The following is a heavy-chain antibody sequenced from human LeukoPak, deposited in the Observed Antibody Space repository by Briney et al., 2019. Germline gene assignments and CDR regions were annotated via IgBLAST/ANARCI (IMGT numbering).Heavy chain of an antibody. CDR2: IIPIFGTA. CDR1: GGTFSSYA. V-gene: IGHV1-69*05. D-gene: IGHD6-6*01. J-gene: IGHJ6*03. Sequence: ASVKVSCKASGGTFSSYAISWVRQAPGQGLEWMGGIIPIFGTANYAQKFQGRVTITTDESTSTAYMELSSLRSEDTAVYYCARGDIEYSSSFAYYYYMDVWGKGTTVTVSS. CDR3: ARGDIEYSSSFAYYYYMDV.